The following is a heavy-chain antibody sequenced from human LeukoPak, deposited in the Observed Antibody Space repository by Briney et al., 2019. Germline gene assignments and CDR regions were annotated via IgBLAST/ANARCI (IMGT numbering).Heavy chain of an antibody. J-gene: IGHJ4*02. CDR2: ISSGGSHI. CDR1: GFTFSTYT. Sequence: GGSLRRSSAASGFTFSTYTLNWVRQAPGQGLEWVASISSGGSHIDRADSVKGRFNISRDNSKSSLYLQMNSLRVEDTAVYFCARDSPRPNNNFWSDYYKPYYFDFWGQGALVTVSS. V-gene: IGHV3-21*01. D-gene: IGHD3-3*01. CDR3: ARDSPRPNNNFWSDYYKPYYFDF.